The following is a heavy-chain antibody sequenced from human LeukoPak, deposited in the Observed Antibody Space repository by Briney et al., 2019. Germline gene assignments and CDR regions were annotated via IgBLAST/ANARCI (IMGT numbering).Heavy chain of an antibody. CDR2: INHSGST. V-gene: IGHV4-34*01. Sequence: SETLSLTCAVYGGSFSGYYWSWIRQPPGKGLEWIGEINHSGSTNYNPSLKSRVAISVDTANNQISLRLNFVTAADTAIYYCARQPAKTAAFDIWGLGTMVTVSS. J-gene: IGHJ3*02. D-gene: IGHD5-18*01. CDR3: ARQPAKTAAFDI. CDR1: GGSFSGYY.